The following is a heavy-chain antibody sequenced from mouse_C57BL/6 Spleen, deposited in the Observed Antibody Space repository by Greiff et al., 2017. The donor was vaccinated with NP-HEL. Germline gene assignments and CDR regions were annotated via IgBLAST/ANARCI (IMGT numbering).Heavy chain of an antibody. CDR3: ARSLGSNHDWFAY. CDR2: IDPSDSYT. D-gene: IGHD3-1*01. Sequence: QVQLQQPGAELVMPGASVKLSCKASGYTFTSYWMHWVKQRPGQGLEWIGEIDPSDSYTNYNQKFKGKSTLTVDKSSSTAYMQLSSLTSEDSAVYYCARSLGSNHDWFAYWGQGTLVTVSA. J-gene: IGHJ3*01. CDR1: GYTFTSYW. V-gene: IGHV1-69*01.